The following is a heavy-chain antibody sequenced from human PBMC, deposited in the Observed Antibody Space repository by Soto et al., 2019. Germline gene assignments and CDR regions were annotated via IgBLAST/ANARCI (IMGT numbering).Heavy chain of an antibody. CDR3: ERDAGQGYVDAFDI. CDR2: INAGNGNT. CDR1: GYTFTSYA. Sequence: ASVKVSCKASGYTFTSYAMHWVSQAPGQRLEWMGWINAGNGNTKYSQKFQGRVTITRDTSASTAYMELSSLRSEDTAVYYRERDAGQGYVDAFDIWGQGTMVTVS. V-gene: IGHV1-3*01. D-gene: IGHD3-16*01. J-gene: IGHJ3*02.